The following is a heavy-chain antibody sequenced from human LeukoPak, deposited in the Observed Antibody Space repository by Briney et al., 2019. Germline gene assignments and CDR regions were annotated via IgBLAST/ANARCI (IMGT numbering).Heavy chain of an antibody. CDR2: IIPIFGTA. V-gene: IGHV1-69*13. J-gene: IGHJ5*02. D-gene: IGHD4-17*01. Sequence: ASVKASCKASGGTFSSYAISWVRQAPGQGLEWMGGIIPIFGTANYAQKFQGRVTITADESTSTAYMELSSLRSEDTAVYYCARVSQSYGDYVWFDPWGQGTLVTVSS. CDR3: ARVSQSYGDYVWFDP. CDR1: GGTFSSYA.